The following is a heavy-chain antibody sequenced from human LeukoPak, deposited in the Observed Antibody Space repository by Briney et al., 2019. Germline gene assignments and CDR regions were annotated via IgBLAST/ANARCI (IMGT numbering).Heavy chain of an antibody. V-gene: IGHV3-7*01. D-gene: IGHD4-17*01. J-gene: IGHJ3*02. CDR3: ARGRDYGDYFYTFDI. CDR1: GFTFSSYW. Sequence: GGSLRLSCAASGFTFSSYWMSWVRQAPGKGLEWVANIKQVGSEKYYMDSVKSRCTISRDNAKTSLYLQMICLRAEDTAVYYCARGRDYGDYFYTFDIWGQGTMVTVSS. CDR2: IKQVGSEK.